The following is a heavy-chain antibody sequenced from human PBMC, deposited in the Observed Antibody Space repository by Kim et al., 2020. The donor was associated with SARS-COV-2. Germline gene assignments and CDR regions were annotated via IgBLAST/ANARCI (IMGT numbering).Heavy chain of an antibody. V-gene: IGHV3-15*01. CDR3: TTGARYCSGGSCYFDY. CDR2: IKSKTDGGTT. CDR1: GFTFSNAW. J-gene: IGHJ4*02. D-gene: IGHD2-15*01. Sequence: GGSLRLSCAASGFTFSNAWMSWVRQAPGKGLEWVGRIKSKTDGGTTDYAAPVKGRFTISRDDSKNTLYLQMNSLKTEDTAVYYCTTGARYCSGGSCYFDYWGQGTLVTVAS.